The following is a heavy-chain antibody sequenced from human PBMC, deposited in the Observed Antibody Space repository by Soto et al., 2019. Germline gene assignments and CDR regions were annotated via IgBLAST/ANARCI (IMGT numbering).Heavy chain of an antibody. J-gene: IGHJ3*02. CDR3: ARGPTEYCSGGSCYRDGAFDI. CDR1: GFTFSSYD. D-gene: IGHD2-15*01. Sequence: PGGSLRLSSAASGFTFSSYDMHWVRQATGKGLEWVSAIGTAGDTYYPGSVKGRFTISRENAKNSLYLQMNSLRAGDTAVYYCARGPTEYCSGGSCYRDGAFDIWGQGTMVTVSS. CDR2: IGTAGDT. V-gene: IGHV3-13*01.